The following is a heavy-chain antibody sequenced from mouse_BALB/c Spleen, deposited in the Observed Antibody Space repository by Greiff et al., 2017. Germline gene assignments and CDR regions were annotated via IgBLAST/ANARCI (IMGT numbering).Heavy chain of an antibody. J-gene: IGHJ2*01. CDR2: ISYSGST. D-gene: IGHD2-1*01. CDR1: GYSITSDYA. V-gene: IGHV3-2*02. CDR3: ARVGYGNYGGYFDY. Sequence: ESGPGLVKPSQSLSLTCTVTGYSITSDYAWNWIRQFPGNKLEWMGYISYSGSTSYNPSLKSRISITRDTSKNQFFLQLNSVTTEDTATYYCARVGYGNYGGYFDYWGQGTTLTVSS.